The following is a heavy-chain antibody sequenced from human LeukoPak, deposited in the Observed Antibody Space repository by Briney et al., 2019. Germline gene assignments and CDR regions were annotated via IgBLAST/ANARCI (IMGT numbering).Heavy chain of an antibody. CDR1: GGSISSYY. CDR3: ARDSFLGWSLDAFDI. Sequence: SETLSLTCTVSGGSISSYYLSWIRQPPGKGLEWIGYIYYSGSTNYNPSLKSRVTISVDTSKNQFSLKLSSVTAADTAVYYCARDSFLGWSLDAFDIWGQGTMVTVSS. CDR2: IYYSGST. J-gene: IGHJ3*02. V-gene: IGHV4-59*01. D-gene: IGHD6-19*01.